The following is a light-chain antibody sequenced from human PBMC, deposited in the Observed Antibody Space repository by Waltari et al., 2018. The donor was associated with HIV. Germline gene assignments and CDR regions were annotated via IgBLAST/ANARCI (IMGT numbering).Light chain of an antibody. Sequence: QSVLTQPPSVSGAPGQRVTISCTGSSSHIGAGYAVHWYQQLPGTAPKLLIYGNSNRPSGVPDRFSGSKSGTSASLAITGLQPDDETDYYCQSYDSSLSNWVFGGGTKLTVL. V-gene: IGLV1-40*01. CDR1: SSHIGAGYA. J-gene: IGLJ3*02. CDR3: QSYDSSLSNWV. CDR2: GNS.